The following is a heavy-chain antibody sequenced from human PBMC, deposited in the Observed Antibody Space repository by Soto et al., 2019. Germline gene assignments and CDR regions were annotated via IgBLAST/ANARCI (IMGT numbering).Heavy chain of an antibody. CDR3: ARCITIFGVVTLIT. V-gene: IGHV3-7*05. D-gene: IGHD3-3*01. CDR2: IKQDGSEK. J-gene: IGHJ5*02. Sequence: GGSLRLSCAASGFTFSSYWMSWVRQAPGKGLEWVANIKQDGSEKYYVDSVKGRFTISRDNAKNSLYLQMNSLRAEDTAVYYCARCITIFGVVTLITWGQGTLVTVSS. CDR1: GFTFSSYW.